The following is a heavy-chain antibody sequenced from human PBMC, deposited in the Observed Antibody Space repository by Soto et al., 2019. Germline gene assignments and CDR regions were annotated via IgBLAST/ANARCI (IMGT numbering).Heavy chain of an antibody. CDR1: GFTFSSYS. CDR2: ISSSSSYI. V-gene: IGHV3-21*01. J-gene: IGHJ6*02. Sequence: EVQLVESGGGLVKPGGSLRLSCAASGFTFSSYSMNWVRQAPGKGLEWVSSISSSSSYIYYADSVKGRFTISRDNAKNSLYLQMNSLRAEDTAVYYCARDREEYDDSSGYYSSYYYGMDVWGQGTTVTVSS. D-gene: IGHD3-22*01. CDR3: ARDREEYDDSSGYYSSYYYGMDV.